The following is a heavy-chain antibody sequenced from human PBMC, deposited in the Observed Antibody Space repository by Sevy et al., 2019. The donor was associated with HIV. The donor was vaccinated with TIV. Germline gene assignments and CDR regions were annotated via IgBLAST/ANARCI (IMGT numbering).Heavy chain of an antibody. CDR3: AKDLKDYDSSGYDAFDI. V-gene: IGHV3-23*01. CDR2: ISGSGGST. CDR1: GFTFSSYA. J-gene: IGHJ3*02. Sequence: GSLRLSCAASGFTFSSYAMSWVRQAPGKGLEWVSAISGSGGSTYYADSVKGRFTISRDNSKNTLYLQMNSLRAEDTAVYYCAKDLKDYDSSGYDAFDIWGQGTMVTVSS. D-gene: IGHD3-22*01.